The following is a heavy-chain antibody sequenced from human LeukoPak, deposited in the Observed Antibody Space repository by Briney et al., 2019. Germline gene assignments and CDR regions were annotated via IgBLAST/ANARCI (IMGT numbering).Heavy chain of an antibody. V-gene: IGHV3-30*02. Sequence: GGSLRLSCAASGFVLISLGGNWVRRAPGRGLEWVAFIRYDGSNEYYADSVKGRFTISIDNSKSTLYLQMKSLRVEDTALYYFVKQVFGETWTFDPWGQGTLVSVST. J-gene: IGHJ5*02. CDR3: VKQVFGETWTFDP. CDR2: IRYDGSNE. D-gene: IGHD3-10*01. CDR1: GFVLISLG.